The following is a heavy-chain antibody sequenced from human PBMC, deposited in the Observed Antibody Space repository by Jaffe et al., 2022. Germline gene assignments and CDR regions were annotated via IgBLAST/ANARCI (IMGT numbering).Heavy chain of an antibody. D-gene: IGHD5-18*01. CDR3: ASAWIQLWGGFDY. J-gene: IGHJ4*02. CDR1: GGSISSSSYY. Sequence: QLQLQESGPGLVKPSETLSLTCTVSGGSISSSSYYWGWIRQPPGKGLEWIGSIYYSGSTYYNPSLKSRVTISVDTSKNQFSLKLSSVTAADTAVYYCASAWIQLWGGFDYWGQGTLVTVSS. V-gene: IGHV4-39*01. CDR2: IYYSGST.